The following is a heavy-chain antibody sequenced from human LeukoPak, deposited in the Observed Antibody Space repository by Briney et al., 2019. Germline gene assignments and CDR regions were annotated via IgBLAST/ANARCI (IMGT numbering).Heavy chain of an antibody. D-gene: IGHD5-18*01. Sequence: SETLSLTCTVSGGSISSSSYYWGWIRQPPGKGLEWIGSIYYSGSTYYNPSLKSRVTISVDTSKNQFSLKLSSVTAADTAVYYCASVDTAMVTFDYWGQGILVTVSS. J-gene: IGHJ4*02. CDR3: ASVDTAMVTFDY. CDR1: GGSISSSSYY. CDR2: IYYSGST. V-gene: IGHV4-39*07.